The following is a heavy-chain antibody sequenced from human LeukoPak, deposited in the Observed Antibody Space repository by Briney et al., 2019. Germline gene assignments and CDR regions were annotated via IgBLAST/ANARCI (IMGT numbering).Heavy chain of an antibody. CDR1: GAAFSGYY. J-gene: IGHJ5*02. CDR2: INLGGSA. D-gene: IGHD3-10*01. CDR3: EKGRRIIMIQGANRVNQWIAP. V-gene: IGHV4-34*01. Sequence: PSETLSLTCAVYGAAFSGYYWSWVREPPGEGVGWVGGINLGGSANYNPSLTSRVSISLETSKKKCSLKIRAVTAADTATYYCEKGRRIIMIQGANRVNQWIAPWGQGTLVTVSS.